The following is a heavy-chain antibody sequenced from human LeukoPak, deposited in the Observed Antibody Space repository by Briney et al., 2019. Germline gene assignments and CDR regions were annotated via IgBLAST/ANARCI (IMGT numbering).Heavy chain of an antibody. V-gene: IGHV3-11*06. J-gene: IGHJ4*02. CDR2: ISSRSSYT. CDR1: GFTFSDYY. Sequence: GGSLRLSCAASGFTFSDYYMSWIRQAPGKGLEWVSYISSRSSYTKYADSVKGRFTISRDNAKNSPHRQMNSLRAEDTAVYYCASSLTPGDGYNSRPFDYWGQGPLVTVSS. CDR3: ASSLTPGDGYNSRPFDY. D-gene: IGHD5-24*01.